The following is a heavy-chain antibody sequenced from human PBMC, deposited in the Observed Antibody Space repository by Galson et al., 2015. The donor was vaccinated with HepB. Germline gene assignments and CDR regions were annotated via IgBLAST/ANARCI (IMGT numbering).Heavy chain of an antibody. CDR3: ARHHCTSSSCFYDY. D-gene: IGHD6-19*01. J-gene: IGHJ4*02. CDR1: GFSFSDHY. CDR2: ISSSGATT. V-gene: IGHV3-11*01. Sequence: SLRLSCAASGFSFSDHYMSWIRQAPGRGLQWLAYISSSGATTDYAGSVKGRFTISRDNVETSLYLQLKSLRAEDTAVYYCARHHCTSSSCFYDYWGQGTLVTVSS.